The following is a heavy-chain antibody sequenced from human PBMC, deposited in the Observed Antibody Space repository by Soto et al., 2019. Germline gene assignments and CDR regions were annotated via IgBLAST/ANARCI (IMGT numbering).Heavy chain of an antibody. CDR3: ARDDAFGNENGFDI. CDR1: GFPFSTYG. J-gene: IGHJ3*02. V-gene: IGHV3-33*01. Sequence: VGSLRLSCAVSGFPFSTYGFHWVRQPPGKGLEWVAVIVSDGSAKYHAGSVEGRFTISRDNSKDTLYLQMNSLRAEDTAVYYCARDDAFGNENGFDIWGQGTMVTVS. D-gene: IGHD1-1*01. CDR2: IVSDGSAK.